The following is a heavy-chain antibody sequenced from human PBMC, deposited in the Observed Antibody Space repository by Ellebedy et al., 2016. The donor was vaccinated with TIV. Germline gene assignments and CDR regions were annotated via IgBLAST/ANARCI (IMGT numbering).Heavy chain of an antibody. CDR1: GFTFSDYY. CDR3: ARLGVIAAAGASDY. J-gene: IGHJ4*02. Sequence: PGGSLRLSCAASGFTFSDYYMSWIRQAPGNGLEWVANINQDGIENYYVDSVKGRFTTSRDNAENSLYLQMNSLRAEDTAVYYCARLGVIAAAGASDYWGQGTLVIVSS. V-gene: IGHV3-7*03. D-gene: IGHD6-13*01. CDR2: INQDGIEN.